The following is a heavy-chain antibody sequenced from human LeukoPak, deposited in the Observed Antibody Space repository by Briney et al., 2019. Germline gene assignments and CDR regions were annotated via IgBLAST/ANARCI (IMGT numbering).Heavy chain of an antibody. V-gene: IGHV3-7*01. CDR2: IKQDGSEK. CDR1: GFTFSSYW. J-gene: IGHJ4*02. D-gene: IGHD5-18*01. Sequence: PGGSLRLSCAASGFTFSSYWMSWVRQAPGKGLEWVANIKQDGSEKYYVDSVKGRFTISRDNAKNSLYLQMNSLRAEDTAVYYCARDSGRGGYSYGPRDYWGQGTLVTVSS. CDR3: ARDSGRGGYSYGPRDY.